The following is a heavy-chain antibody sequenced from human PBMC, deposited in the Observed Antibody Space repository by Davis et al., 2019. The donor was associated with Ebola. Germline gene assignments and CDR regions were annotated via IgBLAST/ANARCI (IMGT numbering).Heavy chain of an antibody. CDR2: INPNSGGT. D-gene: IGHD6-6*01. Sequence: SVHVSCKGSGYTFTGYDLHSLRQAPRQGLEWMGWINPNSGGTNYAQKFQGRVTMTRDTSISTAYMELSRLRPDDTAVYYCARDGESIAALTYYYYYMDVWGKGTTVTVSS. V-gene: IGHV1-2*02. CDR1: GYTFTGYD. J-gene: IGHJ6*03. CDR3: ARDGESIAALTYYYYYMDV.